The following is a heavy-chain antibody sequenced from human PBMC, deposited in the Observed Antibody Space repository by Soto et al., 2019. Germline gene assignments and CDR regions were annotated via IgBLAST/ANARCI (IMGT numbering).Heavy chain of an antibody. V-gene: IGHV3-53*01. J-gene: IGHJ6*02. Sequence: EVQLVESGGGLIQPGGSLRLSCAASTFPVSSNHMSWVRQAPGKGLEWVSLIYSGGSTYYADSVKGRFTISRDNSKNTLFLQMNSLRAEDTAVYYCARVAGANYCYGMDVWGQGTTVTVSS. CDR2: IYSGGST. CDR1: TFPVSSNH. CDR3: ARVAGANYCYGMDV.